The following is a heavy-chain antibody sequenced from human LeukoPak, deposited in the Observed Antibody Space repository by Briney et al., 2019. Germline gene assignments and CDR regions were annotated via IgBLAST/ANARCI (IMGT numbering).Heavy chain of an antibody. V-gene: IGHV3-7*01. CDR2: INPYGTEK. Sequence: GGSLRLSCAASGLTFTDFWMNWVRLAPGRGLEWLANINPYGTEKYYVDSVKGRFAISRDNAKNEVYLVMNSLRAEDTGVYYCSGRDSSRSPRAYWGQGALVSVSS. D-gene: IGHD2-2*01. J-gene: IGHJ4*02. CDR1: GLTFTDFW. CDR3: SGRDSSRSPRAY.